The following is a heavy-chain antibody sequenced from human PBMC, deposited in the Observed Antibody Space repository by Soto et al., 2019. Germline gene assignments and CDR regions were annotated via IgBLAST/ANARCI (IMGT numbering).Heavy chain of an antibody. Sequence: GGSLRLSCAASGFTFSNAWMSWVRQAPGKGLDWVGRIKSKTDGGTTDYAAPVKGRFTISRDDSKNTLYLQMNSLKTEDTAVYYCTTDSGITMIVVSLWGQGTMVTVSS. CDR2: IKSKTDGGTT. J-gene: IGHJ3*01. V-gene: IGHV3-15*01. D-gene: IGHD3-22*01. CDR1: GFTFSNAW. CDR3: TTDSGITMIVVSL.